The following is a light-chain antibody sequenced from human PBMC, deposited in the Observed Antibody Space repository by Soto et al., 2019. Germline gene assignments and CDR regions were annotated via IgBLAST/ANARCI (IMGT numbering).Light chain of an antibody. CDR2: EGS. Sequence: QSALTQPASVSGSPGQSITISCTGTSSDVGSYNLVSWYQQHPGRAPNLMIYEGSKRPSGVSNRFSGSKSGNTASLTISGLQAEDEADYYCCSYAGSSTLVFGTGNKLTVL. J-gene: IGLJ1*01. CDR1: SSDVGSYNL. V-gene: IGLV2-23*01. CDR3: CSYAGSSTLV.